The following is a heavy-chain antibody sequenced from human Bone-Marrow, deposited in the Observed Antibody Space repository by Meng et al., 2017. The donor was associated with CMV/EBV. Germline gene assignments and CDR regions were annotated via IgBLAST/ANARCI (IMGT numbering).Heavy chain of an antibody. Sequence: GESLMISCAGSGFTFSYSWMSWVRQAPGKGLEWVANIKQDGSEKYYVDSVKGRFTISRDNAKNSLHLQMNSLRAEDTAVYYCAKAQTPDVMQLLSTRYGMDVWGQGTTVPVSS. CDR2: IKQDGSEK. D-gene: IGHD2-2*01. CDR1: GFTFSYSW. V-gene: IGHV3-7*01. J-gene: IGHJ6*02. CDR3: AKAQTPDVMQLLSTRYGMDV.